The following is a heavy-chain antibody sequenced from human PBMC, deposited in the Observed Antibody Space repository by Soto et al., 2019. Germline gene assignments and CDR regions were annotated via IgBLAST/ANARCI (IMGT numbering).Heavy chain of an antibody. CDR3: ARDRGWLQFDY. D-gene: IGHD5-12*01. V-gene: IGHV3-7*04. J-gene: IGHJ4*02. Sequence: EVQLVESGGGLVQPGGSLKLSCAPSGFTFSSYWMSWVRQAPGKRLEWVANIKRDGSQKSYVDSVKGRFTLSRDNAKNSLYLQMNSLTDEDTAVYYCARDRGWLQFDYWGQGTLVTVSS. CDR2: IKRDGSQK. CDR1: GFTFSSYW.